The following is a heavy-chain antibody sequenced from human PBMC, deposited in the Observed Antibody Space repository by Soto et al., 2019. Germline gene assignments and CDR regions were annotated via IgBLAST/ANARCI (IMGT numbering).Heavy chain of an antibody. Sequence: DVQLVESGGGLVQPGRSLRLSCAASGFTFDDYAMHWVRQAPGKGLEWVSGISWNSGSIGYADSVKGRFTISRDNAKNSLYLQMNSLRAEDTALYYCAKDKAMVRGVILDYWGQGTLVTVSS. V-gene: IGHV3-9*01. CDR2: ISWNSGSI. D-gene: IGHD3-10*01. CDR1: GFTFDDYA. J-gene: IGHJ4*02. CDR3: AKDKAMVRGVILDY.